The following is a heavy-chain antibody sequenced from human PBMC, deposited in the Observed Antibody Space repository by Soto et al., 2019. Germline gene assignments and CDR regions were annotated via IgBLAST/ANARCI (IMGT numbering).Heavy chain of an antibody. J-gene: IGHJ4*02. CDR3: AGRQGYGGNSATHYDY. CDR2: IYYSGST. Sequence: SETLSLTCTVSGGSISSGDYYWSWIRQPPGKGLEWIGYIYYSGSTYYNPSPKSRVTISVDTSKNQFSLKLSSVTAADTAVYYCAGRQGYGGNSATHYDYWGQGTLVTVSS. CDR1: GGSISSGDYY. V-gene: IGHV4-30-4*01. D-gene: IGHD2-21*02.